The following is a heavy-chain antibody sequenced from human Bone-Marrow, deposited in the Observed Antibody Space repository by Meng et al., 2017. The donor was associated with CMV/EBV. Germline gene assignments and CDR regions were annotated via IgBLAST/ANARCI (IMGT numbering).Heavy chain of an antibody. J-gene: IGHJ4*02. D-gene: IGHD6-6*01. V-gene: IGHV4-39*07. CDR2: IYYSGST. Sequence: WFRQAPGKGLEWIGSIYYSGSTYYNPSLKSRVTISVDTSKNQFSLKLSSVTAADTAVYYCARVLRIAVRSGAFDYWGQGTLVTVSS. CDR3: ARVLRIAVRSGAFDY.